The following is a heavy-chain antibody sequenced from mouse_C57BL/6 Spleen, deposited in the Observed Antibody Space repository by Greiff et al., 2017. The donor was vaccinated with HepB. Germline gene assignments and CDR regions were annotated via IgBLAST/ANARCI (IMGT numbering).Heavy chain of an antibody. CDR1: GYAFSSSW. CDR3: ARGGDSRTFFDY. CDR2: IYPGDGDT. Sequence: VQLVESGPELVKPGASVKISCKASGYAFSSSWMNWVKQRPGKGLEWIGRIYPGDGDTNYNGKFKGKATLTADKSSSTAYMQLSSLTSEDSAVYFCARGGDSRTFFDYWGQGTTLTVSS. J-gene: IGHJ2*01. D-gene: IGHD3-3*01. V-gene: IGHV1-82*01.